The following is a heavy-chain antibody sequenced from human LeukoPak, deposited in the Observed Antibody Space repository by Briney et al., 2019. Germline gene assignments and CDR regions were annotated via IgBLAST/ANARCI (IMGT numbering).Heavy chain of an antibody. J-gene: IGHJ4*02. CDR1: GSTFSNYG. D-gene: IGHD3-10*01. Sequence: GGSLRLSCAASGSTFSNYGMHWVRQAPGKGLEWVAVIWYDGSNKYYADSVKGRFTISRDNSKNTLYLQMNSLRAEDTAVYYCAGNYGPYYFDYWGQGTLVTVSS. V-gene: IGHV3-33*01. CDR3: AGNYGPYYFDY. CDR2: IWYDGSNK.